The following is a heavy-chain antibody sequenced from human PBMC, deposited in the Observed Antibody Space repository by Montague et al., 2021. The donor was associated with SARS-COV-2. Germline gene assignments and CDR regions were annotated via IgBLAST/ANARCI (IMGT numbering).Heavy chain of an antibody. CDR2: INYSGST. J-gene: IGHJ4*02. V-gene: IGHV4-59*01. CDR3: SSAPIYRSSWYAYFDY. Sequence: SETLSLTCTVSGVSMNNYYWSWIRKPPGKGLERIGYINYSGSTHYNPYLHSRVTLSKDMSKNQFSLRLTSVTAAATAIYFCSSAPIYRSSWYAYFDYWGQGTLVTVSS. CDR1: GVSMNNYY. D-gene: IGHD6-13*01.